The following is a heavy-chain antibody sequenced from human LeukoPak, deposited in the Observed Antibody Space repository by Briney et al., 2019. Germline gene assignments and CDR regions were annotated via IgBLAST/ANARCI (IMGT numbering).Heavy chain of an antibody. CDR1: GFTFSSYA. CDR3: ARGVNWYFDY. V-gene: IGHV3-30-3*01. Sequence: GRSLRLSCAASGFTFSSYAMHWVRQAPGKGLEWVAVISYDGSNKYYADSVKGRFTISRDNSKNTQYLQMNSLRAEDTAVYYCARGVNWYFDYWGQGTLVTVSS. CDR2: ISYDGSNK. D-gene: IGHD1-1*01. J-gene: IGHJ4*02.